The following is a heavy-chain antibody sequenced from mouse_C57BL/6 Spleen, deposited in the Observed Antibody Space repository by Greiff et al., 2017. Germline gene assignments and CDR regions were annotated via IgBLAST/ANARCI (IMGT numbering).Heavy chain of an antibody. J-gene: IGHJ2*01. D-gene: IGHD4-1*01. Sequence: VQLQQSGPELMTPGPSVKLSCTATGYTFTGYWIEWVKQRPGHGLEWLGEILPGSGSTNYNEKFKGQATFTANTSSNTTYMQLSSLTTEDSAIHYWERQTGTGYWGQGTTLTVSS. CDR3: ERQTGTGY. CDR2: ILPGSGST. V-gene: IGHV1-9*01. CDR1: GYTFTGYW.